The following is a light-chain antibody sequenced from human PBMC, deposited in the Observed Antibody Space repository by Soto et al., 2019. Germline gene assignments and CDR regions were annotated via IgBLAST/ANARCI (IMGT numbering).Light chain of an antibody. CDR2: GAS. J-gene: IGKJ1*01. CDR1: QSVTNN. V-gene: IGKV3-15*01. CDR3: QQYHNWPRT. Sequence: EIVMTQSPATLSVSPGERATLSCRASQSVTNNLAWYQQKPGQAPRLLIFGASARAAAIPDRFSGSGSGTDFALSSSTMQSEDFAVYYCQQYHNWPRTFGQGTRVELK.